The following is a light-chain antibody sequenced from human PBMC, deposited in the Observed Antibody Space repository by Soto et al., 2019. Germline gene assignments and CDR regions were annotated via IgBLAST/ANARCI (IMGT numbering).Light chain of an antibody. V-gene: IGLV1-44*01. CDR2: SNH. Sequence: QSVLTQPPSASGTPGQRVTISCSGSSSNIGSYTVNWYQQLPGTAPKLLIYSNHQRPSGVPDRFSGSKSGTSASLAISGLQSEDGADYYCAAWDDSLNGVVFGGGTKVTVL. CDR1: SSNIGSYT. J-gene: IGLJ2*01. CDR3: AAWDDSLNGVV.